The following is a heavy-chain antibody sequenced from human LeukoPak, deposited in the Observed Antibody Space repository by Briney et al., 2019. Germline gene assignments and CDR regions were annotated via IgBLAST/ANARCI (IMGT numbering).Heavy chain of an antibody. CDR2: IIPIFGTA. J-gene: IGHJ3*01. CDR1: GGTFSSYA. Sequence: SVKVSCKASGGTFSSYAISWVRQAPGQGLEWMGGIIPIFGTANYAQKFQGRVTITTDESTSTAYMELSSLRSEDTAVYYCATDGPFFYASSGGGLTWGQGTMVTVSS. V-gene: IGHV1-69*05. D-gene: IGHD3-22*01. CDR3: ATDGPFFYASSGGGLT.